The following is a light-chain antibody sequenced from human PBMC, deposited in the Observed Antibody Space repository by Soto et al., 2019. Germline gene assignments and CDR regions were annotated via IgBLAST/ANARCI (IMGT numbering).Light chain of an antibody. Sequence: DIQMTQSPSTLSASVGDRVTITCRASQSIRSELAWYQQKPGKAPKLLIYKASNLDSGVPSRFSGSGSGTEFTLTVSSLQPADFATYYCLQYESYPLTFGGGTKVEIK. CDR1: QSIRSE. J-gene: IGKJ4*01. V-gene: IGKV1-5*03. CDR3: LQYESYPLT. CDR2: KAS.